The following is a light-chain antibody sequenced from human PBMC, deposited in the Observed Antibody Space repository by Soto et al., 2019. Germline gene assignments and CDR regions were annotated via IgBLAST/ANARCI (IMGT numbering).Light chain of an antibody. V-gene: IGLV2-14*01. CDR2: DVS. J-gene: IGLJ1*01. CDR3: TSYTSSSTYV. CDR1: SSDVGGYNY. Sequence: QSALTQPASVSGSPGQSITISCTGTSSDVGGYNYVSWYQQHPGKAPKLMIYDVSNRPSGVSNRFSGSKSGNTASLTISGLQAEDGTYYYCTSYTSSSTYVFVTGTKLTVL.